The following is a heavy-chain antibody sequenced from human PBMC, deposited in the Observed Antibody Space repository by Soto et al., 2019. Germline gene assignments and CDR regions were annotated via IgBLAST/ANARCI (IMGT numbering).Heavy chain of an antibody. Sequence: GASVKVSCKASGYTFTSYDINWVRQATGQGLEWMGWINPNSGGTNYAQKFQGWVTMTRDTSISTAYMELSRLRSDDTAVYYCARGIMGNGDGYNLGDYWGQGTLVTVSS. CDR3: ARGIMGNGDGYNLGDY. J-gene: IGHJ4*02. D-gene: IGHD5-12*01. V-gene: IGHV1-2*04. CDR2: INPNSGGT. CDR1: GYTFTSYD.